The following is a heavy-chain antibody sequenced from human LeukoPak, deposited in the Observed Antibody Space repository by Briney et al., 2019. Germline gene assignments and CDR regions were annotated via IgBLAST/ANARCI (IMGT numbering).Heavy chain of an antibody. CDR3: ARVPRLDCGGDCYSYY. CDR2: ISSSSSYI. D-gene: IGHD2-21*02. J-gene: IGHJ4*02. Sequence: GGSLRLSCAASGFTFSSYSINWVRQAPGKGLEWVSSISSSSSYIYYADSVKGRFTISRDNTKNSLYLQMNSLRAEDTAVYYCARVPRLDCGGDCYSYYWGQGTLVTVSS. CDR1: GFTFSSYS. V-gene: IGHV3-21*01.